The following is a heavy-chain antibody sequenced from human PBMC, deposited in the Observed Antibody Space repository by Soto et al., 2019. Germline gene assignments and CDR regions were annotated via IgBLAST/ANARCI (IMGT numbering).Heavy chain of an antibody. J-gene: IGHJ3*02. V-gene: IGHV3-21*01. CDR3: ARRSTMIEGDDAFDI. CDR1: GFTFSSYS. D-gene: IGHD3-22*01. CDR2: ISSSSSYI. Sequence: GGSLRLSCAASGFTFSSYSMNWVRQAPGKGLEWVSSISSSSSYIYYADSVKGRFTISRDNAKNSLYLQMNSLRAEDTAVYYCARRSTMIEGDDAFDIWGQGTMVTVSS.